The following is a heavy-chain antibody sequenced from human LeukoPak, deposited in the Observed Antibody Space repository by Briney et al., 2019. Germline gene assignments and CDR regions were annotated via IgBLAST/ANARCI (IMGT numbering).Heavy chain of an antibody. V-gene: IGHV4-39*01. CDR2: VYYTGSA. CDR1: GGSISSTSYH. D-gene: IGHD3-10*01. J-gene: IGHJ5*02. CDR3: ARYASGSYYWFDP. Sequence: SETLSLTCTVSGGSISSTSYHWAWIRQPPGKGLEWIATVYYTGSAYYNPSLKSRVAISVDTSKSQFSLKLSSVTTADTALYYCARYASGSYYWFDPWGQGTLVTVSS.